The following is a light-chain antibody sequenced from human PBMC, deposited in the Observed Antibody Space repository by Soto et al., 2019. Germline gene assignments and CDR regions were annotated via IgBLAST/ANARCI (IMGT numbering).Light chain of an antibody. V-gene: IGKV1-5*03. Sequence: DIQMTQSPSTLSGSVGDRVTITCRPSQTISSWLAWYQQKPGKAPKLLIYKASTLKSGVPSRFSGSGSGTEFTLTISSLQPDDFATYYCQHCNSYSEAFGQGAKVDIK. CDR3: QHCNSYSEA. J-gene: IGKJ1*01. CDR2: KAS. CDR1: QTISSW.